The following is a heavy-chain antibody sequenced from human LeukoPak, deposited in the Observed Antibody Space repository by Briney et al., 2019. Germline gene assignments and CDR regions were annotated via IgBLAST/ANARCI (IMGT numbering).Heavy chain of an antibody. Sequence: GGSLRLSCGVPGFTFSSNAMSWVRQAPGKGLEWVSVISGSAGSTYYADSVKGRFTISRDNSKNTLYLQMNSLRAEDTAVYYCATRGVGSGVHFDYWGQGSLVTVSS. CDR3: ATRGVGSGVHFDY. V-gene: IGHV3-23*01. CDR1: GFTFSSNA. J-gene: IGHJ4*02. CDR2: ISGSAGST. D-gene: IGHD2-15*01.